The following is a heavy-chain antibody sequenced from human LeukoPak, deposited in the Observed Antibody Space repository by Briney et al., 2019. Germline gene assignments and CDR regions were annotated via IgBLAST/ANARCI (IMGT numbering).Heavy chain of an antibody. V-gene: IGHV4-34*01. CDR3: ARGRRVYYYDSSGYADY. Sequence: PSETLSLTCAVYGGSFSGYYWSWIHQPPGKGLEWIGEINHSGSTNYNPSLKSRVTISVDTSKNQFSLKLSSVTAADTAVYYCARGRRVYYYDSSGYADYWGQGTLVTVSS. D-gene: IGHD3-22*01. CDR1: GGSFSGYY. J-gene: IGHJ4*02. CDR2: INHSGST.